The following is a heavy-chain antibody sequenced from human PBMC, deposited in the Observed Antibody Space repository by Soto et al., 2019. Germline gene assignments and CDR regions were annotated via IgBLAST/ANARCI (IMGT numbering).Heavy chain of an antibody. D-gene: IGHD6-6*01. CDR2: ISSSSSSYI. V-gene: IGHV3-21*01. CDR3: ARDYCSSSLYYYYGMDV. J-gene: IGHJ6*02. CDR1: GFTFSSYS. Sequence: GGSLRLSCAASGFTFSSYSMNWVRQAPGKGLEWVSSISSSSSSYIYYADSVKGRFTISRDNAKNSLYLQMNSLRAEDTAVYYCARDYCSSSLYYYYGMDVWGQGTTVTVSS.